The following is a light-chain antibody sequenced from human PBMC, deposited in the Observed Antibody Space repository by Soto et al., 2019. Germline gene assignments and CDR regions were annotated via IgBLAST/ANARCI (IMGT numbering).Light chain of an antibody. CDR3: SSYTSSSTLFV. J-gene: IGLJ1*01. CDR1: SSDVGGYNY. V-gene: IGLV2-14*01. Sequence: QSALTQPASVSGSPGQSITISCTVTSSDVGGYNYVSWYQQHPGKAPKLMIYDVSNPPSEVSNRFSGSKSGNTASLTISGLQAENEADYYCSSYTSSSTLFVFVTGSKVTVL. CDR2: DVS.